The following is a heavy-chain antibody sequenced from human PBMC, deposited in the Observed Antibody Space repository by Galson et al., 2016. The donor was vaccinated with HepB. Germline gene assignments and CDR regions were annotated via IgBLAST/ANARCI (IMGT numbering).Heavy chain of an antibody. CDR3: ARPKERAQFVGFDY. J-gene: IGHJ4*02. D-gene: IGHD1-1*01. CDR2: IYPGDSET. CDR1: GSYSTTYF. V-gene: IGHV5-51*01. Sequence: QSGAEVKKPGESLKISCKGSGSYSTTYFIAWVRQMPGKGLEWMGIIYPGDSETRYSPSFQSQVTISADKAFSTAYLQWSSLKASDTAMYYCARPKERAQFVGFDYWGQGTLVTVSS.